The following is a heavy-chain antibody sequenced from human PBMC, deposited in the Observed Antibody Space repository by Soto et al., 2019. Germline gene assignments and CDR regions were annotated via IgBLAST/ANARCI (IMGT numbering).Heavy chain of an antibody. CDR1: GYTFTSNN. D-gene: IGHD3-10*01. V-gene: IGHV1-46*01. CDR3: ARGRASGSYYLLDY. CDR2: INPSSGGT. J-gene: IGHJ4*02. Sequence: ASVKVSCKASGYTFTSNNIHWVRRAPGQGLEWMGRINPSSGGTIYAQKFQGRVSMTRDTSTSTVYMELSSLRSDDTAVYYCARGRASGSYYLLDYWGQGTLVTVSS.